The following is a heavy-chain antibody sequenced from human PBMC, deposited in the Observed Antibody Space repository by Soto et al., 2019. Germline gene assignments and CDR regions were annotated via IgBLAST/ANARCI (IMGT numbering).Heavy chain of an antibody. CDR1: GYTFTSYG. CDR3: ARDRRIAVDGTSRNYYYYYGMDV. J-gene: IGHJ6*02. Sequence: ASVKVSCKASGYTFTSYGISWVRQAPGQGLEWMGWISAYNGNTNYAQKLQGRVTMTTDTSTSTAYMELRSLRSDDTAVYYCARDRRIAVDGTSRNYYYYYGMDVWGQGTTVTVYS. D-gene: IGHD6-19*01. CDR2: ISAYNGNT. V-gene: IGHV1-18*04.